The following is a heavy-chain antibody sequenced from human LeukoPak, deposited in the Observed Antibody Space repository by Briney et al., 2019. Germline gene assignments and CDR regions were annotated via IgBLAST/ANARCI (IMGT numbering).Heavy chain of an antibody. CDR1: GGTFSNYA. CDR2: IIPIFGTA. Sequence: ASVKVSCKASGGTFSNYAISWVRQAPGQGLEWMGGIIPIFGTANYAQKFQGRVTITADKSTSTAYMELSSLRSEDTAVYYCARETSQKGAHYMDVWGKGTTVTISS. CDR3: ARETSQKGAHYMDV. D-gene: IGHD3-16*01. J-gene: IGHJ6*03. V-gene: IGHV1-69*06.